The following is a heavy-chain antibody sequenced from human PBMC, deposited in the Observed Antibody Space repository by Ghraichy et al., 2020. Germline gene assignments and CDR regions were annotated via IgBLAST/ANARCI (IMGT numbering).Heavy chain of an antibody. CDR1: GGSISTYF. CDR3: ASQQLPRLYYGMDV. J-gene: IGHJ6*02. CDR2: IHYSGST. V-gene: IGHV4-59*01. Sequence: SETLSLTCTVSGGSISTYFWSWVRQLPGKGLEWIGSIHYSGSTNYNPSLKSRVIISVDTSKNQFSLRLTSVTAADTAVYFCASQQLPRLYYGMDVWGQGTTVTVSS. D-gene: IGHD6-13*01.